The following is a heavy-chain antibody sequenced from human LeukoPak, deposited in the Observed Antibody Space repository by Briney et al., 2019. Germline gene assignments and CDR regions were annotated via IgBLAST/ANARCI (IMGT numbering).Heavy chain of an antibody. Sequence: GGSLRLSCAASGFTFSSYGMHWVRQAPGKGLEWVVFIRYDGSNKYYADSVKGRFTVSRDNSKNTLYLQMNSLRAEDTAVYYCAKGRSCFDYWGREPWSPSPQ. CDR2: IRYDGSNK. CDR1: GFTFSSYG. V-gene: IGHV3-30*02. J-gene: IGHJ4*02. D-gene: IGHD2-15*01. CDR3: AKGRSCFDY.